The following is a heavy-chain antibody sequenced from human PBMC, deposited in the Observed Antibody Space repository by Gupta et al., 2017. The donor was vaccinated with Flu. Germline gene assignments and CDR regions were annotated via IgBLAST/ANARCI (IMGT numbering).Heavy chain of an antibody. CDR1: YW. CDR3: ARPDPDVYYSAMDV. Sequence: YWMGWVRQAPGRGLEWVANIKQDGSEKDYGDSVRGRFTISRDNAKNSLFLQMHSLRVEDTAVYFCARPDPDVYYSAMDVWGQGTTVTVSS. D-gene: IGHD6-6*01. CDR2: IKQDGSEK. J-gene: IGHJ6*02. V-gene: IGHV3-7*01.